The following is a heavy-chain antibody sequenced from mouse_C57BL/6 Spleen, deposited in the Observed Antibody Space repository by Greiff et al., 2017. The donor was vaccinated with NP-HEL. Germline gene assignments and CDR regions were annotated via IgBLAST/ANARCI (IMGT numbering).Heavy chain of an antibody. J-gene: IGHJ2*01. CDR1: GFSLSTSGMG. CDR2: IYWDADK. D-gene: IGHD1-1*01. Sequence: QVTLKVSGPGILQSSPTLSLSCSFSGFSLSTSGMGVRWISQPSGQGLEWLAHIYWDADKRSHTSLKSRLTISKYTSRNQVFLKITSVDTADTATYYCARDYYGSSYGFDYWGQGTTLTVSS. V-gene: IGHV8-12*01. CDR3: ARDYYGSSYGFDY.